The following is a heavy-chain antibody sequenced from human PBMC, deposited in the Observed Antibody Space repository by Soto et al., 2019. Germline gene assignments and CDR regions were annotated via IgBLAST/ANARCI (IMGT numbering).Heavy chain of an antibody. V-gene: IGHV4-59*08. CDR3: ATNLGAWIGELTFDY. CDR1: GGCISSYY. CDR2: IYYSSNT. Sequence: SETLSLTCTVSGGCISSYYWSWIRQPPGKGLEWIGYIYYSSNTNYNPSLKSRVTISVDTSKNQFSLKLNSVTAADTAVYYCATNLGAWIGELTFDYWGQGTLVTVS. D-gene: IGHD3-10*01. J-gene: IGHJ4*02.